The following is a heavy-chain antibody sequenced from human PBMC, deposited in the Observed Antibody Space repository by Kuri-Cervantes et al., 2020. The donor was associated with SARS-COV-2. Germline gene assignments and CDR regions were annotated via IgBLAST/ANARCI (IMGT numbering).Heavy chain of an antibody. CDR2: ISANGGST. Sequence: ESLKISCSASGFIFSDFAMHWVREVPGKGLEFVSAISANGGSTYHSDSVRSRFFMSRDNSKNTLYLQMNSLRAEDTAVYYCAKTPVDYNSGRGPLDYWGQGTLVTVSS. J-gene: IGHJ4*02. CDR1: GFIFSDFA. D-gene: IGHD4-11*01. CDR3: AKTPVDYNSGRGPLDY. V-gene: IGHV3-64*04.